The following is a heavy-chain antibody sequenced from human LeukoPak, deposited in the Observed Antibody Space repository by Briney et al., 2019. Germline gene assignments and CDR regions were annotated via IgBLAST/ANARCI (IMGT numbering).Heavy chain of an antibody. D-gene: IGHD3-22*01. CDR2: IYTSGST. CDR1: GGSISSYY. Sequence: PSETLSLTCTVSGGSISSYYWSWIRQPAGKGLEWIGRIYTSGSTNYNPSLKSRVTMSVDTSKNQFSLKLSSVTAADTAVYYCARYYYYDSSGYSNWFDPWGQGTLVTVSS. J-gene: IGHJ5*02. V-gene: IGHV4-4*07. CDR3: ARYYYYDSSGYSNWFDP.